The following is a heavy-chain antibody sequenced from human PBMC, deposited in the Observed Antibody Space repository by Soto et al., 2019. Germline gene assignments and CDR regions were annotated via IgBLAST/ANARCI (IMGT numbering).Heavy chain of an antibody. J-gene: IGHJ4*02. V-gene: IGHV1-24*01. CDR1: GYTFTTYY. D-gene: IGHD6-19*01. CDR2: FDPEDGET. Sequence: ASVKVSCKASGYTFTTYYMHWVRQAPGKGLEWMGGFDPEDGETIYAQKFQGRVTMTEDTSTDTAYMELSSLRSEDTAVYYCATELSGWYVDWGQGTLVTVSS. CDR3: ATELSGWYVD.